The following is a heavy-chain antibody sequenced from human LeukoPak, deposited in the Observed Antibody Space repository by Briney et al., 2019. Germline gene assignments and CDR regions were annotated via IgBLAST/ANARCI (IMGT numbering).Heavy chain of an antibody. Sequence: ASQTLSLTCTVSGGSISSGDYYWSWIRQPPGKGLEWIGYIYYSGSTYYNPSLKSRVTISVDTSKNQFSLKLSSVTAADTAVYYCARELVPAAIRSSFDYWGQGTLVTVSS. CDR1: GGSISSGDYY. D-gene: IGHD2-2*01. CDR3: ARELVPAAIRSSFDY. CDR2: IYYSGST. J-gene: IGHJ4*02. V-gene: IGHV4-30-4*08.